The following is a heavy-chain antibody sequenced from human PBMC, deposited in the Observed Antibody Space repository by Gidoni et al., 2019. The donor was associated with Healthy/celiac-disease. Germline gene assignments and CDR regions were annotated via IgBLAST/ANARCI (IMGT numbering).Heavy chain of an antibody. Sequence: IGYIYYSGSTYYNPSLKSRVTISVDTSKNQFSLKLSSVTAADTAVYYCARAFIGWELLGNWFDPWGQGTLVTVSS. D-gene: IGHD1-26*01. J-gene: IGHJ5*02. V-gene: IGHV4-30-4*01. CDR3: ARAFIGWELLGNWFDP. CDR2: IYYSGST.